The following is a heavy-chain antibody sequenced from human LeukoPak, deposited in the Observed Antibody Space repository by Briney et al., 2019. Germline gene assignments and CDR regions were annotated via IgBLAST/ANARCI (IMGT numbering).Heavy chain of an antibody. J-gene: IGHJ3*01. CDR3: ARDGDSLRYFGLSLNDAFDF. CDR1: GFTFGLHG. V-gene: IGHV3-30*03. D-gene: IGHD3-9*01. Sequence: SGGSLRLSFVASGFTFGLHGMHWVRQAPGKGLEWVALMSYDGSVKDYGDSVKGRFTVSRDNSKNTLSLQMNSLRPEDTALYYCARDGDSLRYFGLSLNDAFDFWGRGTMVTVSS. CDR2: MSYDGSVK.